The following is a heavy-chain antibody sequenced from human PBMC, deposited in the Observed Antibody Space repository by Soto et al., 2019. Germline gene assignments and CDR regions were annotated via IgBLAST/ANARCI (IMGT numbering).Heavy chain of an antibody. Sequence: PSQTLSLTCAISGDSVSSNSVAWNWIRQSPSRGLEWLGRTFYRSKWYNDYAVSVKSRITINPETSKNQFSMQLNAVTPEDTAVYYCARAGTKMFGLVPSFDYWGQGTLVTVSS. CDR2: TFYRSKWYN. CDR3: ARAGTKMFGLVPSFDY. D-gene: IGHD3-3*01. CDR1: GDSVSSNSVA. V-gene: IGHV6-1*01. J-gene: IGHJ4*02.